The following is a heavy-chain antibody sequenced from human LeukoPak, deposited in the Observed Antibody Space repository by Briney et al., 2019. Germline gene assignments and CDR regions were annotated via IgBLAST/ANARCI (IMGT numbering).Heavy chain of an antibody. J-gene: IGHJ4*02. CDR2: IKPDGSEK. CDR3: ARDRPSGWYLQYYFNY. CDR1: GFTFSNYW. D-gene: IGHD6-19*01. Sequence: GGSLRLSCVVSGFTFSNYWMSWVRQGPGKGLEWVANIKPDGSEKNYVDSVKGRFTISRDNAKNSLYLQMNSLRAEDTAVYYCARDRPSGWYLQYYFNYWGQGNLVTVSS. V-gene: IGHV3-7*04.